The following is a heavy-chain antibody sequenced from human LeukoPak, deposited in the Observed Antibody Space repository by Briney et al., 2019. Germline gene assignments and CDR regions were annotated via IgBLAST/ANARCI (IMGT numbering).Heavy chain of an antibody. Sequence: SETLSLTCAVYGGSFSGYYWSWIRQPPGEGLEWIGEINHSGSTNYNPSLKSRVTISVDTSKNQFSLKLSSVTAADTAVYYCARGLVGATPFFDYWGQGTLVTVSS. CDR3: ARGLVGATPFFDY. D-gene: IGHD1-26*01. V-gene: IGHV4-34*01. CDR2: INHSGST. CDR1: GGSFSGYY. J-gene: IGHJ4*02.